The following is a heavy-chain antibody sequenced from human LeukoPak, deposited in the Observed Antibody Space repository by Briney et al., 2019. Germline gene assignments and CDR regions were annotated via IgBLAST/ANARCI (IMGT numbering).Heavy chain of an antibody. CDR3: AREAAASTKRYNWNADGFDY. V-gene: IGHV3-11*06. CDR2: INIGGTNT. J-gene: IGHJ4*02. Sequence: GGSLRLSCAASGFTFNDYYMSWIRQAPGKGLEWLSYINIGGTNTHYADSVKGRFTISRDNSKDTLYLQMNSLRAEDTAVYYCAREAAASTKRYNWNADGFDYWGQGTLVTVSS. D-gene: IGHD1-20*01. CDR1: GFTFNDYY.